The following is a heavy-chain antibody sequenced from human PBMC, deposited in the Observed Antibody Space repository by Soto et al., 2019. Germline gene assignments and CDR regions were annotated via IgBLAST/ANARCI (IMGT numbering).Heavy chain of an antibody. Sequence: PSETLSLTCTASGVSVSRDYQWIWIRQPPGQGLEWFGHISYSGSPYYHPSLRSSLSISVDTSRNQFSLKVKSLPAADTAVYYCARVSSFWGQGTLVTVYS. D-gene: IGHD1-26*01. CDR3: ARVSSF. CDR2: ISYSGSP. CDR1: GVSVSRDYQ. J-gene: IGHJ1*01. V-gene: IGHV4-30-4*01.